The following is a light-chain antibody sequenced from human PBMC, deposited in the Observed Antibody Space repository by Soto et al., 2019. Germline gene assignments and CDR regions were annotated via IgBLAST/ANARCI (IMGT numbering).Light chain of an antibody. CDR2: GAS. CDR3: HQYGSSPAT. J-gene: IGKJ1*01. CDR1: QSVSSSY. Sequence: EIVLMDSPCTLSLKPGERATLSCRASQSVSSSYLAWYQQKPGQAPRLLIYGASSRATGIPDRFSGSGSGTDFTLTISRLEPEDFAVYYCHQYGSSPATFGQGSMVDVK. V-gene: IGKV3-20*01.